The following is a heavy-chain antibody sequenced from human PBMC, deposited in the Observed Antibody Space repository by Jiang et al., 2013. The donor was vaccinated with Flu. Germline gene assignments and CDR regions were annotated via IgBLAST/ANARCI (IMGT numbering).Heavy chain of an antibody. CDR3: ARDLYYYDSSGYYDY. Sequence: QLLESGGGLVQPGGSLRLSCAASGFTFSSYSMNWVRQAPGKGLEWVSYISSSSSTIYYADSVKGRFTISRDNAKNSLYLQMNSLRAEDTAVYYCARDLYYYDSSGYYDYWGQGTLVTVSS. CDR2: ISSSSSTI. CDR1: GFTFSSYS. D-gene: IGHD3-22*01. J-gene: IGHJ4*02. V-gene: IGHV3-48*01.